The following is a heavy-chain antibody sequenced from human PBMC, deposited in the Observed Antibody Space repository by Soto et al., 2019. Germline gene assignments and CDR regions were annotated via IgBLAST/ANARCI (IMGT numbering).Heavy chain of an antibody. V-gene: IGHV1-69*02. CDR2: IIPILGIA. CDR1: GGTFSSYT. J-gene: IGHJ4*02. D-gene: IGHD2-15*01. CDR3: ARLGAHCSGGSCYDF. Sequence: ASVKVSCKASGGTFSSYTISWVRQAPGQGLEWMGRIIPILGIANYAQKFQGRVTITADKSTSTAYMELSSLRSEDTAVYYCARLGAHCSGGSCYDFWGQGTLVTVSS.